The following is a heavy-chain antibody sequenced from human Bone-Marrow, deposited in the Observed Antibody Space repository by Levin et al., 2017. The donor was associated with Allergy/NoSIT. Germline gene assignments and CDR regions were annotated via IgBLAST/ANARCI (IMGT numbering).Heavy chain of an antibody. J-gene: IGHJ6*02. V-gene: IGHV3-74*01. CDR1: GFAFSSHW. CDR2: IKSDGSST. CDR3: ATEPGTDGYYYSGMDV. Sequence: HGESLKISCAASGFAFSSHWMHWVRQVPGKGLVWVSRIKSDGSSTVYADSVQGRFTISRDNAKSTLYLQMNSLRAEDTAVYYCATEPGTDGYYYSGMDVWGQGTTVTVS.